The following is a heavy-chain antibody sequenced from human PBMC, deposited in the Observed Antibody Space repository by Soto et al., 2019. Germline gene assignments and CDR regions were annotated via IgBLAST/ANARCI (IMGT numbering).Heavy chain of an antibody. J-gene: IGHJ5*02. CDR1: GYSFSGYY. D-gene: IGHD2-15*01. V-gene: IGHV1-2*04. CDR3: ARGGVVVVAASHWFDP. CDR2: INPNSGGT. Sequence: ASVNLSCKASGYSFSGYYMHWVRQAPRQGLEWMGWINPNSGGTNYAQKFQGWVTMTRDTSISTAYMELSRLRSDDTAVYYCARGGVVVVAASHWFDPWGQGTLVTVSS.